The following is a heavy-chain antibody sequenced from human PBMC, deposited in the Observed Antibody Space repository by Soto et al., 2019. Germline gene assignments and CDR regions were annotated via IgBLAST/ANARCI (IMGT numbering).Heavy chain of an antibody. CDR2: INHSGST. J-gene: IGHJ4*02. CDR3: ARAPHRSYSSRFDY. Sequence: SETLALTCAVYRGSFSGYYWSWIRQPPGKGLEWIGEINHSGSTNYNPSLKSRVTISVDTSKNQFSLKLSSVTAADTAVYYCARAPHRSYSSRFDYRDQGTLVTVSS. CDR1: RGSFSGYY. D-gene: IGHD6-13*01. V-gene: IGHV4-34*01.